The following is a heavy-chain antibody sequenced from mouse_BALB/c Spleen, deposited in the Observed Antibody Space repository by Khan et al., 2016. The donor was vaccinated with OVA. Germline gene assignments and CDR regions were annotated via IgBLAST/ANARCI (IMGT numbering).Heavy chain of an antibody. CDR3: IGFPDGPGDALDY. CDR2: IYPGNTDA. D-gene: IGHD2-3*01. V-gene: IGHV1-5*01. Sequence: VQLQQPGTVLARPGASVMMSCKASGYSFSIYWMHWIKQRPGQGLEWIGAIYPGNTDATYNQKLKGRAKLTAVTSASTAYMELSSLTSEDSAVYYGIGFPDGPGDALDYWGQGTSVTVSS. CDR1: GYSFSIYW. J-gene: IGHJ4*01.